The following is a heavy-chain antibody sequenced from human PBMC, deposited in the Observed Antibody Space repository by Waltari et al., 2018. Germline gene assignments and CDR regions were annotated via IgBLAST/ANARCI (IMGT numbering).Heavy chain of an antibody. Sequence: QLQLQESGRGLVKPSETLSLTCSVSGGSISSSSYFWGWTRQPPGWGVEGIGSIYYTGTTNYTPSFASRLTISIDTSKNQFSLKLTSVTAADTAVYYCTKRTALDGMDVWGQGATVTVSS. CDR2: IYYTGTT. CDR3: TKRTALDGMDV. CDR1: GGSISSSSYF. D-gene: IGHD5-18*01. V-gene: IGHV4-39*01. J-gene: IGHJ6*02.